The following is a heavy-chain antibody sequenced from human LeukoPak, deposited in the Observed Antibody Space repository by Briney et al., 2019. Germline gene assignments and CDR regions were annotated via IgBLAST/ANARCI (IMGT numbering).Heavy chain of an antibody. D-gene: IGHD3-9*01. Sequence: PGGSLRLSCAASGFIFSNYAMYWVRQAPGKGLEWVSAISGRSGSTYYADSVKGRFTISRDSSKNTLYLQMNSLRAGDTAVYYCAKWGDYDVLTGYYVSDFWGQGTLVTVSS. J-gene: IGHJ4*02. V-gene: IGHV3-23*01. CDR1: GFIFSNYA. CDR2: ISGRSGST. CDR3: AKWGDYDVLTGYYVSDF.